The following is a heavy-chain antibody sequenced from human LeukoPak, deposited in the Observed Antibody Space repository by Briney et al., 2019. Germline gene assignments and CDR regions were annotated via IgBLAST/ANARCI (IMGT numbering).Heavy chain of an antibody. Sequence: GGSLRPSCAASGFTFSDHHMDWVRQAPGKGLEWVSAISGSGGSTYYADSVKGRFTISRDNSKNTLYLQMNSLRAEDTAVYYCAKEGGGGYYDSSGYDKGDYWGQGTLVTVSS. CDR1: GFTFSDHH. V-gene: IGHV3-23*01. CDR2: ISGSGGST. D-gene: IGHD3-22*01. J-gene: IGHJ4*02. CDR3: AKEGGGGYYDSSGYDKGDY.